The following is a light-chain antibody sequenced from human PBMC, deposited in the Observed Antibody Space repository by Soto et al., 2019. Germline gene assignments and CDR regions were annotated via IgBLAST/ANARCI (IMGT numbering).Light chain of an antibody. Sequence: DIVMTQSPDSLAVSLGERATINCKSSQSVLYSSNNKNYLAWYQQKLGQPPKLLIYWASARESGVHDRFSGSGSGTDFTLTISSLQAEDVAVYYCQQYYSSPFTFGPGTKVDL. CDR1: QSVLYSSNNKNY. J-gene: IGKJ3*01. V-gene: IGKV4-1*01. CDR2: WAS. CDR3: QQYYSSPFT.